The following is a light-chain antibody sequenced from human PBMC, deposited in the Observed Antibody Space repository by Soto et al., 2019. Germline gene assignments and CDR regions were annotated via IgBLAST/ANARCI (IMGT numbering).Light chain of an antibody. V-gene: IGLV2-14*01. CDR1: SSDVGGYNY. CDR3: SSYTSSSTLE. CDR2: DVS. Sequence: QCALTQPASVSGSPGQSITISCTGTSSDVGGYNYVSWYQQHPGKAPKLMIYDVSNRPSGVSNRFSGSKSGNTASLTISGRQAEDEADYYCSSYTSSSTLEFGGGTKLTVL. J-gene: IGLJ2*01.